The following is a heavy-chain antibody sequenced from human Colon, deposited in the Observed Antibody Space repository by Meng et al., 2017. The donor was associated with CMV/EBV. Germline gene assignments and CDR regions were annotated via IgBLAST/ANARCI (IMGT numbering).Heavy chain of an antibody. V-gene: IGHV2-5*02. CDR2: IYWDDDK. J-gene: IGHJ4*02. CDR3: AHKSLPAAFFDY. CDR1: GFSTNTYEVG. D-gene: IGHD2-2*01. Sequence: ITLNESGRTLVQPTQTLTRTCTFSGFSTNTYEVGVGWFRQPPGKAPEWLALIYWDDDKRYRSSLGNRLTLTHDASKNQVVLTMTDVDPVDTATYYCAHKSLPAAFFDYWSQGTLVTVSS.